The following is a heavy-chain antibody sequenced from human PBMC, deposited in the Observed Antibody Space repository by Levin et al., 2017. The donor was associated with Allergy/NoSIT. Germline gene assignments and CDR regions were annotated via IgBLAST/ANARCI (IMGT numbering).Heavy chain of an antibody. D-gene: IGHD3-3*01. CDR3: ARGWDGVVPFDY. Sequence: PSETLSLTCTVSGGSVSSGSYYWSWIRQPPGKGLEWIGYIYYSGSTNYNPSLKSRVTISVDTSKNQFSLKLSSVTAADTAVYYCARGWDGVVPFDYWGQGTLVTVSS. J-gene: IGHJ4*02. CDR1: GGSVSSGSYY. V-gene: IGHV4-61*01. CDR2: IYYSGST.